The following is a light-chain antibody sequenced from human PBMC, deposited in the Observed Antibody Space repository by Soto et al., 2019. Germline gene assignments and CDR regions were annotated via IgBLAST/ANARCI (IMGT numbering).Light chain of an antibody. J-gene: IGLJ3*02. V-gene: IGLV7-43*01. CDR2: GTS. CDR3: LLYYGGAQLGV. Sequence: QAVATQEPSLTVSPGGTVTLTCASSTGSVTIDYYPNWFQLKPGQAPRTLLYGTSNKHSWTPARFSGSLLGGKAALTLSGVQPEDEADYYCLLYYGGAQLGVFVVGTKLTVL. CDR1: TGSVTIDYY.